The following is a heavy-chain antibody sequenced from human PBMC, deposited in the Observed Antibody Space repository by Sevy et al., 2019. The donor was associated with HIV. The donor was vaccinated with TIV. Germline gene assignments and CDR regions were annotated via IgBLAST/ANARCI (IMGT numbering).Heavy chain of an antibody. CDR3: ARLFSCGGDCYYLDY. CDR2: MSHDGNYK. CDR1: GFTFSDYD. V-gene: IGHV3-30*04. D-gene: IGHD2-21*02. Sequence: GGSLRLSCAASGFTFSDYDMHWVRQAPGKGLEWVAVMSHDGNYKNHADSVKVRLTISRDNFKYTLYLQMNSLRVEDTAVYFCARLFSCGGDCYYLDYWGQGAPVTVSS. J-gene: IGHJ4*02.